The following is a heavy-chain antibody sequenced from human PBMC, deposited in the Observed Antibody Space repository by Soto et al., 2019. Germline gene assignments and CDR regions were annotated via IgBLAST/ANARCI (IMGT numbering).Heavy chain of an antibody. J-gene: IGHJ3*02. CDR2: IHYSGST. Sequence: SETLSLTCTVSGVSISDYYWSWIRQPPGQGLEWIGYIHYSGSTDYNPSLKSRVTISVDTSKNQFSLKLSSVTAADTAVYYCARMDCSSTNSYTDIWGQGTMVTVSS. CDR1: GVSISDYY. D-gene: IGHD2-2*02. CDR3: ARMDCSSTNSYTDI. V-gene: IGHV4-59*01.